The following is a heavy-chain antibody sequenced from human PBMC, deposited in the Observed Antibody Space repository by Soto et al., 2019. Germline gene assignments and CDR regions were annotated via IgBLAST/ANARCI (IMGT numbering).Heavy chain of an antibody. V-gene: IGHV4-31*03. J-gene: IGHJ6*02. D-gene: IGHD6-6*01. CDR2: NYYSGIT. Sequence: QVQLQESGPGLVKPSQTLSLTCTVSGGSISSGGYYWTWIRQHPGKGLEWIGYNYYSGITYYNPSRKIRVTISQDPSKNQFSLKLSSVTAADTAVYYCARGSSIAGLYYGMDVWGQGTTVTVSS. CDR3: ARGSSIAGLYYGMDV. CDR1: GGSISSGGYY.